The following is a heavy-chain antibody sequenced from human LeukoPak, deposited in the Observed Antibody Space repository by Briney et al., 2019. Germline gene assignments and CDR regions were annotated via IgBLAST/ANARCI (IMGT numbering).Heavy chain of an antibody. CDR1: DDSISDYY. V-gene: IGHV4-59*01. CDR3: TRGAGWLIDY. J-gene: IGHJ4*02. D-gene: IGHD3-16*01. Sequence: SETLSLTCTVSDDSISDYYRGWIRQPPGKGLEWIGYFHNSGTSTYNPSLKSRVTISADTSKNQFSLKLNSLTTANTAVYYCTRGAGWLIDYWGQGILVTVSS. CDR2: FHNSGTS.